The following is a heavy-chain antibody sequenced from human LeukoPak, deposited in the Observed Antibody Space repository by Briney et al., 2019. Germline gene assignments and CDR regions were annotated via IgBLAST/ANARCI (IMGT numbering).Heavy chain of an antibody. V-gene: IGHV3-30*18. CDR2: ISYDGSNK. CDR3: AKDLYYYGSGSSVDY. Sequence: GGSLRLSCAASGFTFSSYGMHWVRQAPGKGPEWVAVISYDGSNKYYADSVKGRFTISRDNSKNTLYLQMNSLRAEDTAVYYCAKDLYYYGSGSSVDYWGQGTLVTVSS. CDR1: GFTFSSYG. D-gene: IGHD3-10*01. J-gene: IGHJ4*02.